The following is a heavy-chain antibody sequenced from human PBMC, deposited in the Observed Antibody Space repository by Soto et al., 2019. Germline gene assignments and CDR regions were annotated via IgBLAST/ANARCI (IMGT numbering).Heavy chain of an antibody. D-gene: IGHD2-8*01. CDR1: GFTFSTYS. J-gene: IGHJ4*02. CDR2: ISDNSSVI. CDR3: ARDRDAYCSKGICSGPYFDY. Sequence: GSLRLSCAASGFTFSTYSINWVRQAPGKGLEWISYISDNSSVIYYADAVKGRFTISRDNAKNSLYLQMNSLRDEDTAVYYCARDRDAYCSKGICSGPYFDYWGQGTLVTVSS. V-gene: IGHV3-48*02.